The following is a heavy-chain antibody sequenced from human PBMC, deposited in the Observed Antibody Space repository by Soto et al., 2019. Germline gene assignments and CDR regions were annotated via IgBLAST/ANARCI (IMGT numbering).Heavy chain of an antibody. V-gene: IGHV4-59*01. CDR3: ARDTGSYYLDS. CDR1: GGSISSYF. D-gene: IGHD1-26*01. J-gene: IGHJ4*02. Sequence: QVQLLESGTGLVKPSETLSLTCTIYGGSISSYFWSWIRQPPGKGLEWIGYIHYSGTTVYSPSLKSRVTMSIDTSENQFTLNLTSVTAADTAVYYCARDTGSYYLDSWGQGSLVTVSS. CDR2: IHYSGTT.